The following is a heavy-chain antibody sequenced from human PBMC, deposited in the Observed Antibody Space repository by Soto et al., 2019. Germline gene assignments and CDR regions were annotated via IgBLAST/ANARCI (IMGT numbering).Heavy chain of an antibody. CDR1: GGSISSGDYY. CDR2: IYYSGST. D-gene: IGHD6-13*01. CDR3: ASHLAAAGRGYYFDY. Sequence: PSETLSLTCTVSGGSISSGDYYWSWIRQPPGKGLEWIGYIYYSGSTYYNPSLKSRVTISVDTSKNQFSLKLSSVTAADTAVYYCASHLAAAGRGYYFDYWGQGTLVTVSS. J-gene: IGHJ4*02. V-gene: IGHV4-30-4*01.